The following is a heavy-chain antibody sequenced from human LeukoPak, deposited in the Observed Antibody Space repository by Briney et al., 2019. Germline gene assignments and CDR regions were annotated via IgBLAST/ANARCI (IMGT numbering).Heavy chain of an antibody. V-gene: IGHV4-39*07. CDR1: GGSISSSSYY. CDR3: ARFLGGGYLIIT. D-gene: IGHD3-22*01. J-gene: IGHJ5*02. CDR2: IYYSGST. Sequence: PSETLSLTCTVSGGSISSSSYYWGWIRQPPGKGLEWIGSIYYSGSTYYNPSLKSRVTISVDTSKNQFSLKLSSVTAADTAVYYCARFLGGGYLIITWGQGTLVTVSS.